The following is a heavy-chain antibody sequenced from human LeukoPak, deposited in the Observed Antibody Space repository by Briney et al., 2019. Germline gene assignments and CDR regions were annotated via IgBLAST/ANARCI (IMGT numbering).Heavy chain of an antibody. CDR2: AYYSGGT. Sequence: SETLSLTCSVSGGSISSSNYYWAWIRQPPGKGLEWIGRAYYSGGTYYNPSLESRVTISTDTSKKQLSLKLTSVTAADTAVYYRGGNFPSSQSSYFDYWGQGTLVTVSS. CDR1: GGSISSSNYY. D-gene: IGHD6-13*01. CDR3: GGNFPSSQSSYFDY. V-gene: IGHV4-39*01. J-gene: IGHJ4*02.